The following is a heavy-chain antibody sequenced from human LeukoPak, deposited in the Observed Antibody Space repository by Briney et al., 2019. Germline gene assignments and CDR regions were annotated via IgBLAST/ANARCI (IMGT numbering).Heavy chain of an antibody. V-gene: IGHV3-48*02. D-gene: IGHD1-26*01. J-gene: IGHJ4*02. CDR3: ARASGSYDFDY. CDR1: GFTFSSYS. Sequence: GSLRLSRAASGFTFSSYSMNWVRQAPGKGLEWVSYISSSSSSIYYADSVKGRFTISRDNAKNSLYLQMNSLRDADTAVYYCARASGSYDFDYWGQGTLVTVSS. CDR2: ISSSSSSI.